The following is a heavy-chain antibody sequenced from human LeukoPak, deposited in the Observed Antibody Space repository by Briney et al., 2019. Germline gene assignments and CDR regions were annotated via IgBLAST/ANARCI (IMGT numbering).Heavy chain of an antibody. CDR1: GFTFSSYA. D-gene: IGHD5-12*01. V-gene: IGHV3-30*03. Sequence: GGSLRLSCAASGFTFSSYAMHWVRQAPGKGLEWVATISFDESEKYYADSVKGRFTISRDNAKNSLYLQMDSLRADDTAVYYCARGSGSYDYWGQGTLVTVSS. CDR2: ISFDESEK. J-gene: IGHJ4*02. CDR3: ARGSGSYDY.